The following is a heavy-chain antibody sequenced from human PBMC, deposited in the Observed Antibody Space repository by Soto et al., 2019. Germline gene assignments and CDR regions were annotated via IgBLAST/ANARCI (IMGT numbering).Heavy chain of an antibody. CDR3: ARRIYCSSTSCPLYYYYYGMDV. Sequence: SETLSLTCTVSGGSISSSSYYWGCIRQPPGKGLEWIGSIYYSGSTYYNPSLKSRVTISVDTSKNQFSLKLSSVTAADTAVYYCARRIYCSSTSCPLYYYYYGMDVWGQGTMVTVSS. CDR2: IYYSGST. CDR1: GGSISSSSYY. J-gene: IGHJ6*02. D-gene: IGHD2-2*01. V-gene: IGHV4-39*01.